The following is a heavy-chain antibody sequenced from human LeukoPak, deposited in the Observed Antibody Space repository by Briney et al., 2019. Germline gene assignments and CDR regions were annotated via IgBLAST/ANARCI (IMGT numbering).Heavy chain of an antibody. CDR3: ARGIDSSGWVNWFDP. CDR2: IIPIFGTA. Sequence: SVKVSCKASGGTFSSYAISGVRQAPGQVLEWMGGIIPIFGTANYAQKFQGRVTITTDESTSTAYMELSSLRCEDTAVYYCARGIDSSGWVNWFDPWGQGTLVTVSS. J-gene: IGHJ5*02. D-gene: IGHD6-19*01. V-gene: IGHV1-69*05. CDR1: GGTFSSYA.